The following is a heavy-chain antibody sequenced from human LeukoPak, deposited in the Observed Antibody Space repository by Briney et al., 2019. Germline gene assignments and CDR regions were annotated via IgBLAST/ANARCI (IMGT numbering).Heavy chain of an antibody. CDR1: GYSFSTYA. CDR3: ATTSRTIGY. V-gene: IGHV3-23*01. J-gene: IGHJ4*02. Sequence: PGGSLRLSCAASGYSFSTYAMSWVRQAPGKGLEGVSTISGSGGSTFYAESVKGRFTNSRDNSKNTLYLQVNSLRVEDTAIYYCATTSRTIGYWGQGTLVTVSS. D-gene: IGHD1-14*01. CDR2: ISGSGGST.